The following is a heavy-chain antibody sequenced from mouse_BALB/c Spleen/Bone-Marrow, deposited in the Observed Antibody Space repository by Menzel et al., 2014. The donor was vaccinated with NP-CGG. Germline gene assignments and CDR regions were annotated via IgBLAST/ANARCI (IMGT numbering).Heavy chain of an antibody. CDR3: ARRRDGPYAMDY. Sequence: EVKLLESGGDLVKPGGSLKLSCAASGFTFSSYGMSWVRQTPDKRLEWVATINNDSSYTFYPDSVKGRFTISRDNAKNTLYLQMSSLKSEDTAMYYCARRRDGPYAMDYWGQGTSVTVSS. CDR2: INNDSSYT. D-gene: IGHD2-3*01. J-gene: IGHJ4*01. V-gene: IGHV5-6*01. CDR1: GFTFSSYG.